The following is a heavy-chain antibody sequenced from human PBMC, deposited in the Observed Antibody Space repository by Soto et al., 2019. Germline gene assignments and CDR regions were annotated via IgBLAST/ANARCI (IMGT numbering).Heavy chain of an antibody. CDR3: ARTHGWFGESPYYYGMDV. CDR2: ISYDGSNK. D-gene: IGHD3-10*01. V-gene: IGHV3-30-3*01. CDR1: GFTFSSYA. J-gene: IGHJ6*02. Sequence: PGGSLRLSCAASGFTFSSYAMHWVRQAPGEGLEWVAVISYDGSNKYYADSVKGRFTISRDNSKNTLYLQMNSLRAEDTAVYYCARTHGWFGESPYYYGMDVWGQGTTVTVSS.